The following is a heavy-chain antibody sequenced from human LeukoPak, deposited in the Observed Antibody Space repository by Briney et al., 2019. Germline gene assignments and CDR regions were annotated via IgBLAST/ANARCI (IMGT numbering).Heavy chain of an antibody. J-gene: IGHJ4*02. CDR2: TYYRSKWSN. Sequence: SQTLSLTCAISGDSVSSNSATWHWIRPSPSRGLEWLGRTYYRSKWSNDYAVSVKSRITINPDTSKNQFSLQLNSVTPEDTAIYYCVRDGGFVLDYWGQGTLVTVSS. CDR3: VRDGGFVLDY. CDR1: GDSVSSNSAT. V-gene: IGHV6-1*01. D-gene: IGHD4-23*01.